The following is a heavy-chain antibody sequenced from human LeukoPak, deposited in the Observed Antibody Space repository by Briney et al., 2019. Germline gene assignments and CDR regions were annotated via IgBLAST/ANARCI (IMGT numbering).Heavy chain of an antibody. Sequence: ASVKVSCKASGYTFTGYYIHWVRQAPGQGLEWMGWINPNSGGTDYARKFLGRVTMTRDTSINTAYMDLSRLRSDDTAVYYCARSRESDYYGSESYPPGFDYWGQGTLVTVSS. J-gene: IGHJ4*02. CDR2: INPNSGGT. CDR3: ARSRESDYYGSESYPPGFDY. CDR1: GYTFTGYY. V-gene: IGHV1-2*02. D-gene: IGHD3-10*01.